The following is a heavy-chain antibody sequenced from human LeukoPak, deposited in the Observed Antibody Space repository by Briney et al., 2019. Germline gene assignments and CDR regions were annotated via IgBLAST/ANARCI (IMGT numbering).Heavy chain of an antibody. J-gene: IGHJ3*02. CDR1: GFIFSSAW. CDR2: IKSKTDRGTT. Sequence: GGSLRLSCAASGFIFSSAWISWVRQAPGKGLEWVGRIKSKTDRGTTDYAAPVKGRFTISRDDSKNTLYLQMNSLKTEDTAVYYCARDYEDAFDIWGQGTMVTVSS. CDR3: ARDYEDAFDI. V-gene: IGHV3-15*01. D-gene: IGHD3-16*01.